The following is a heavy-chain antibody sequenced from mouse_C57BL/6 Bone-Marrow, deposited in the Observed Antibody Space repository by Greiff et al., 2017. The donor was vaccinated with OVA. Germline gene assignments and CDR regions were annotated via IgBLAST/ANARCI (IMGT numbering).Heavy chain of an antibody. V-gene: IGHV1-81*01. J-gene: IGHJ1*03. D-gene: IGHD1-1*01. CDR2: IYPRSGNT. CDR1: GYTFTSYG. CDR3: ARSGITTVVDDDWYFDV. Sequence: QVQLQQSGAELVRPGASVKLSCKASGYTFTSYGISWVKQRTGQGLEWIGEIYPRSGNTYYNEKFKGKATLTADKSSSTAYMELRSLTSEDSAVYFCARSGITTVVDDDWYFDVWGTGTTVTVSS.